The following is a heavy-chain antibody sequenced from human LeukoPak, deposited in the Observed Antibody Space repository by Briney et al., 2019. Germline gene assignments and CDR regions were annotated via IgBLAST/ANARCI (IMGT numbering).Heavy chain of an antibody. V-gene: IGHV3-48*01. CDR1: GFTFSSYS. D-gene: IGHD5/OR15-5a*01. J-gene: IGHJ5*02. CDR3: DPILSVIP. Sequence: GGSLRLSCAASGFTFSSYSMNWVRQAPGKGLEWISFISSGSSTIYYADSVKGRFTISRDNAKDSLYLQMNSLTAEDTAVYYCDPILSVIPWGQGPWSPSPQ. CDR2: ISSGSSTI.